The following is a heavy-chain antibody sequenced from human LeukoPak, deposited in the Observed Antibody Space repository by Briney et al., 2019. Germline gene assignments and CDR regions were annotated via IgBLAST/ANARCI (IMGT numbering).Heavy chain of an antibody. D-gene: IGHD3-16*01. CDR1: GFPFSSYH. J-gene: IGHJ4*02. Sequence: SGGSLRLSCTASGFPFSSYHMNWVRQAPGKGLEWVSFISSSSNYIYYADSVKGRFTISRDNAKNSLYLQMNSLRAEDTAVYYCARVRDGLGEYWGQGTLVTVSP. V-gene: IGHV3-21*06. CDR2: ISSSSNYI. CDR3: ARVRDGLGEY.